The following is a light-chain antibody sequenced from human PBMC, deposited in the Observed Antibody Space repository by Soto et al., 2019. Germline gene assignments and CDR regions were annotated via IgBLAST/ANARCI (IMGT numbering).Light chain of an antibody. Sequence: EIVLTQSPGTLSLSPGERATLSCRASQSVSSSYLAWYQQKPGQAPRLLIYGASSRATGIPDRFSGSGSGTDFTLTISRLEPEDFAVYYCQQYGSQARYTSGQGTKLEIK. CDR2: GAS. V-gene: IGKV3-20*01. J-gene: IGKJ2*01. CDR3: QQYGSQARYT. CDR1: QSVSSSY.